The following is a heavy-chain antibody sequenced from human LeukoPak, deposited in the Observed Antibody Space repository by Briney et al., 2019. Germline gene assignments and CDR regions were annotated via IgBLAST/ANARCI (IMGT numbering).Heavy chain of an antibody. J-gene: IGHJ4*02. Sequence: SETLSLTCTVSGGSISSSSYYSGWIRQPPGKGLEWIVSIYYTGRTYYNPSLETRVTISADTTKNQFSLKLSSVTAADTAMYYCASLGKLGYYFDYWGQGTLVTVSS. CDR2: IYYTGRT. V-gene: IGHV4-39*01. CDR1: GGSISSSSYY. CDR3: ASLGKLGYYFDY. D-gene: IGHD3-16*01.